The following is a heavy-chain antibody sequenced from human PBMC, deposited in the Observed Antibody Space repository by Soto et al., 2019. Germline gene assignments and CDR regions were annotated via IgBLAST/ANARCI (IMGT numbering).Heavy chain of an antibody. D-gene: IGHD3-22*01. J-gene: IGHJ4*02. CDR2: IKSKTDGGTT. V-gene: IGHV3-15*07. Sequence: GGSLRLSCAASGFTFSSYAMHWVRQAPGKGLEWVGRIKSKTDGGTTDYAAPVKGRFTISRDDSKNTLYLQMNSLKTEDTAVYYCTTDPVTMIVVVPSSGWGQGTLVTVSS. CDR1: GFTFSSYA. CDR3: TTDPVTMIVVVPSSG.